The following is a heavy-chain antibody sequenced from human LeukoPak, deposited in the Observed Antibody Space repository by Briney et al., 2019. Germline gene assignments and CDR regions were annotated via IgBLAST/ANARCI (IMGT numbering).Heavy chain of an antibody. CDR1: GFTFNNYG. Sequence: GRSLRLSCAASGFTFNNYGMHWVRQAPGKGLEWLAVISGDGTNKYYAESVKGRFTISRDNSKTTVLVQLNSLRVEDTAVYYCARCRENDFWSGSPVDHWGQGTLVTVSS. CDR3: ARCRENDFWSGSPVDH. D-gene: IGHD3-3*01. V-gene: IGHV3-30*03. J-gene: IGHJ4*02. CDR2: ISGDGTNK.